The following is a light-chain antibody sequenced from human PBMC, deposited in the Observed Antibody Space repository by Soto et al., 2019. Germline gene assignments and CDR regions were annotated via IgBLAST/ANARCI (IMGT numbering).Light chain of an antibody. Sequence: IVLTQSPATLPLSPGERATHSCRASQSVSSYLAWYQQKPGQAPRLLIYDASNRATGIPARFIVSVSGTDFTLTIRSLEPEEFSVYYCQQRSNWPLTFGGGTQVEIK. CDR2: DAS. J-gene: IGKJ4*01. CDR3: QQRSNWPLT. CDR1: QSVSSY. V-gene: IGKV3-11*01.